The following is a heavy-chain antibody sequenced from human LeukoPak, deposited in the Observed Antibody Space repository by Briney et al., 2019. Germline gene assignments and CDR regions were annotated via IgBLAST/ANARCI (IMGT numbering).Heavy chain of an antibody. CDR2: INPNSGGT. CDR1: GYTFTGYY. CDR3: ARENTRLIAAAGTSWFDP. D-gene: IGHD6-13*01. J-gene: IGHJ5*02. Sequence: ASVKVSCKASGYTFTGYYMHWVRQAPGQGLEWMGWINPNSGGTNYAQKFQGRVTMTRDTSISTAYMELSRLRSDDTAVYYCARENTRLIAAAGTSWFDPWGQGTLVTVSS. V-gene: IGHV1-2*02.